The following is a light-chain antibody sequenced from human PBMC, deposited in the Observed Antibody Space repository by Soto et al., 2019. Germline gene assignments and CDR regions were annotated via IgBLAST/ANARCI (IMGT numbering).Light chain of an antibody. CDR2: DVS. Sequence: QSALTQPASVSGSPGQSITISCTGTSSDVGGYNYVSWYQQHPGKAPKPMIYDVSNRPSGVSNRFSGSKSGNTASLTISGLQAEDEADYYCSSYTTTGTRVFGGGTKVTVV. J-gene: IGLJ2*01. CDR3: SSYTTTGTRV. V-gene: IGLV2-14*01. CDR1: SSDVGGYNY.